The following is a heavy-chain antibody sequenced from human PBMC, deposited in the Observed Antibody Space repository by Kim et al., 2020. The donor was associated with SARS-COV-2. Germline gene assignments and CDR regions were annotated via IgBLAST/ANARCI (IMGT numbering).Heavy chain of an antibody. CDR2: FYDSGNT. J-gene: IGHJ4*02. Sequence: SETLSLTCTVSGGSISSYYWSWIRQPPGKGLEWIGFFYDSGNTNYNPSLKSRVTISVDTSKNQFSLNLTSVTAADTAVYYCATYSCTSYYNWGQGTLVT. D-gene: IGHD3-22*01. V-gene: IGHV4-59*13. CDR1: GGSISSYY. CDR3: ATYSCTSYYN.